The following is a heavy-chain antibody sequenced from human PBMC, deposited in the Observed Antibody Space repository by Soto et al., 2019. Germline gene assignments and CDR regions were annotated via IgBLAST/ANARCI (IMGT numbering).Heavy chain of an antibody. D-gene: IGHD3-22*01. V-gene: IGHV4-59*01. Sequence: SETLSLTCSVSGGSLSGYSWSWIRQPPGKGLEYIGYVYYRGTTNYNPSLESRVTISVDTSKNQFSLKLTSVTAADTAVYYCARRTYYYDSSGKDYFDYWGQGXLVTVSS. CDR1: GGSLSGYS. CDR2: VYYRGTT. CDR3: ARRTYYYDSSGKDYFDY. J-gene: IGHJ4*02.